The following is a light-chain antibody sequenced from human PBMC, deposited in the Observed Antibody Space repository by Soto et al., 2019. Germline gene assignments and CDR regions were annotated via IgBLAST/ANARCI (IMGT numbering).Light chain of an antibody. Sequence: DIVMTQSPLSLPVTPGEPASISCRSSQSLLHSNGFIYLDWYLQKPGQSPQLLISLGSDRASGGPDRFSGSGSGTDFTLKISRVEAEDVGVYFCMQALQTPITFGQGTRLEIK. J-gene: IGKJ5*01. CDR3: MQALQTPIT. CDR2: LGS. CDR1: QSLLHSNGFIY. V-gene: IGKV2-28*01.